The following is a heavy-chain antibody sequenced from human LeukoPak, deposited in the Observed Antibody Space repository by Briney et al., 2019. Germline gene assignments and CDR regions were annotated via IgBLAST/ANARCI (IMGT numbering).Heavy chain of an antibody. Sequence: SVKVSCKASGGTFSSHAIIWVRQAPGQGLEWMGGIIPIFGTTNYAQKFQGRVTITTDESTSTAYMELSSLRSEDTAVYYCARGGTTVNIGYYYYYMDVWGKGTTVTVSS. CDR3: ARGGTTVNIGYYYYYMDV. D-gene: IGHD4-17*01. V-gene: IGHV1-69*05. J-gene: IGHJ6*03. CDR1: GGTFSSHA. CDR2: IIPIFGTT.